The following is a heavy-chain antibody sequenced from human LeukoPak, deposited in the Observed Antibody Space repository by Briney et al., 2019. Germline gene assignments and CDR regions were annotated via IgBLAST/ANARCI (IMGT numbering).Heavy chain of an antibody. Sequence: GGSLRLSCAASGFAFSSYSMNWVRQAPGKGLEWVSYISSSSSTIYYADSVKGRFTISRDNAKNSLYLQMNSLRAEDTAVYYCARDPEDYSNYGCDYWGQGTLVTVSS. J-gene: IGHJ4*02. CDR2: ISSSSSTI. CDR3: ARDPEDYSNYGCDY. V-gene: IGHV3-48*01. CDR1: GFAFSSYS. D-gene: IGHD4-11*01.